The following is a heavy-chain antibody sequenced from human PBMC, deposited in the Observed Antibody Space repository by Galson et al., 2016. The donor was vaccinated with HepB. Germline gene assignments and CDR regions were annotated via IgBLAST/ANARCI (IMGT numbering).Heavy chain of an antibody. CDR1: GFTFSTYA. CDR3: VKDHIAMSTGAFDI. Sequence: SLRLPCAASGFTFSTYAMHWVRQAPGKRLEYVSYISRNGASTYYADSVKGRFTISRDNSTNTLFLQMNSLRAKDTALYYCVKDHIAMSTGAFDIWGQGTMVTVSS. CDR2: ISRNGAST. D-gene: IGHD5/OR15-5a*01. V-gene: IGHV3-64D*06. J-gene: IGHJ3*02.